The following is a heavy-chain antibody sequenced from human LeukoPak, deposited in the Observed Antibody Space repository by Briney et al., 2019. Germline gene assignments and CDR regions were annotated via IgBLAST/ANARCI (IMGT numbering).Heavy chain of an antibody. V-gene: IGHV3-72*01. CDR1: GYSISSAYY. J-gene: IGHJ4*02. CDR3: ARNKGYSSSWTPFDY. CDR2: TRNKANSYTT. Sequence: LSLTCVVSGYSISSAYYWGWIRQPPGKGLEWVGRTRNKANSYTTEYAASVKGRFTISRDDSKNSLYLQMNSLKTEDTAVYYCARNKGYSSSWTPFDYWGQGTLVTVSS. D-gene: IGHD6-13*01.